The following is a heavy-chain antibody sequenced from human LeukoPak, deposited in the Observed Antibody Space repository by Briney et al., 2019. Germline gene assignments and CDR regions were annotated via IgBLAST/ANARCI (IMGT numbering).Heavy chain of an antibody. Sequence: GASVKVSCKASGGTFSSYAISWVRQAPGQGLEWMGGIIPIFGTANYAQKFQGRVTITTDESTSTAYMELSSLRSEDTAVYYCARTITISDHPTYYYYYMDVWGKGTTVTVSS. V-gene: IGHV1-69*05. CDR1: GGTFSSYA. CDR3: ARTITISDHPTYYYYYMDV. CDR2: IIPIFGTA. D-gene: IGHD3-3*01. J-gene: IGHJ6*03.